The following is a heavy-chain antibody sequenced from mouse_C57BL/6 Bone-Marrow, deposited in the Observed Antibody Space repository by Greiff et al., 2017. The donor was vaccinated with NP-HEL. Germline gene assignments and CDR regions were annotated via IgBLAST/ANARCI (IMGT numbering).Heavy chain of an antibody. J-gene: IGHJ3*01. V-gene: IGHV5-6*02. CDR3: ARQDYDYLFAY. CDR2: ISSGGSYT. D-gene: IGHD2-4*01. Sequence: DVMLVESGGDLVKPGGSLKLSCAASGFTFSSYGMSWVRQTPDKRLEWVATISSGGSYTYYPDSVKGRFTISRDNAKNTLYLQMSSLKSEDTAMYYCARQDYDYLFAYWGQGTLVTVSA. CDR1: GFTFSSYG.